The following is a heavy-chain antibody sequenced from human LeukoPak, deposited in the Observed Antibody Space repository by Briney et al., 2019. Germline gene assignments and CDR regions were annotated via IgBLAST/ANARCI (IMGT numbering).Heavy chain of an antibody. CDR2: INHSGST. D-gene: IGHD3-22*01. Sequence: SETLSLTCAVYGGSFSGYYWSWIRQPPGKGLEWIGEINHSGSTNYNPSLKSRVTISVDTSKSQFSLKLSSVTAADTAVYYCARGRGLTYYYDSSGYLVWGQGTLVTVSS. J-gene: IGHJ4*02. CDR3: ARGRGLTYYYDSSGYLV. V-gene: IGHV4-34*01. CDR1: GGSFSGYY.